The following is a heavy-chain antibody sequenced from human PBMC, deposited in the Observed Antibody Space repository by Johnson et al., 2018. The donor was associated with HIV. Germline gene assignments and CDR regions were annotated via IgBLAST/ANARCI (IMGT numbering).Heavy chain of an antibody. CDR1: GFTVSSNY. V-gene: IGHV3-66*01. D-gene: IGHD3-22*01. CDR2: IYSGGST. CDR3: ARSRYDSSGYGI. J-gene: IGHJ3*02. Sequence: VQLVESGGGLVQPGGSLRLSCAASGFTVSSNYMSWVRQAPGKGLEWVSVIYSGGSTYYADSVKGRFTISRDNSKNTLYLQMNSLRAEDAAVYYCARSRYDSSGYGIWGQGTMVTVSS.